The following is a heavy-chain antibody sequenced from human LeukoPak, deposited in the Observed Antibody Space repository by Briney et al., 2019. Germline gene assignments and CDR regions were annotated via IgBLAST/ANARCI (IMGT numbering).Heavy chain of an antibody. D-gene: IGHD1-26*01. Sequence: GGSLRLSCAASGFTVSSNYMSWVRQAPGKGLEWVSVIYSGGSTYYADSVKGRFTISRDNSKNTLYLQMNSLRAEDTAVYYCARAQRELDAFDIWGQGTMVTVSS. CDR1: GFTVSSNY. CDR2: IYSGGST. J-gene: IGHJ3*02. CDR3: ARAQRELDAFDI. V-gene: IGHV3-53*01.